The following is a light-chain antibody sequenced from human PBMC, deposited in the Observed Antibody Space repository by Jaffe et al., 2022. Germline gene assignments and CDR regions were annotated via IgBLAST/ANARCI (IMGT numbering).Light chain of an antibody. CDR1: SSNIGGYEY. CDR3: NSYSSTNNLV. Sequence: QSTLTQPASVSGSPGQSITISCTGSSSNIGGYEYVSWYQQHPGKAPKLIIYAVSSRPSGVSDRFSGSKSGNTASLTISGLQTEDEADYYCNSYSSTNNLVFGGGTKLSVL. J-gene: IGLJ3*02. CDR2: AVS. V-gene: IGLV2-14*03.